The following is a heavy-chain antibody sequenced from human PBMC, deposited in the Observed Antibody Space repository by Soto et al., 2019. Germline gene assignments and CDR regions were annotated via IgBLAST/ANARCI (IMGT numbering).Heavy chain of an antibody. CDR3: AGSRLWFGESSNWFDP. CDR1: GGSISSGGYS. CDR2: IYHSGST. V-gene: IGHV4-30-2*01. D-gene: IGHD3-10*01. J-gene: IGHJ5*02. Sequence: PSETLSITCAVSGGSISSGGYSWSWIRQPPGKGLEWIGYIYHSGSTYYNPSLKSRVTISVDRSKNQFSLKLSSVTAADTAVYYCAGSRLWFGESSNWFDPWGQGTLVTVSS.